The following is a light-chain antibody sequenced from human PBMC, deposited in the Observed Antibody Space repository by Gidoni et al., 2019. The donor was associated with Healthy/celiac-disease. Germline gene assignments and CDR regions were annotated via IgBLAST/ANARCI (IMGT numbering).Light chain of an antibody. J-gene: IGLJ3*02. CDR1: SSDVGGYNY. CDR2: DVS. V-gene: IGLV2-14*01. Sequence: QSALTQPASASGSPGQSITISCTGTSSDVGGYNYVSWYQQHPGKAPKLMIYDVSNRPSGVSNRFSGSKSGNTASLTISGLQAEDEADYYCSSYTSSSTLSRVFGGGTKLTVL. CDR3: SSYTSSSTLSRV.